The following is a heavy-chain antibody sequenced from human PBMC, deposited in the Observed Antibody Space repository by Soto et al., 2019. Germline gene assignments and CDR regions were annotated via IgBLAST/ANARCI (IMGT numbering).Heavy chain of an antibody. Sequence: AASLKVSCKASGGTFSSYAISWVRQAPGQGLEWMGGIIPIFGTANYAQKFQGRVTITADESTSTAYMELSSLRSEDTAVYYCASQRGAVVVAGYYYYYYGMDVWGQGTTVTVSS. CDR3: ASQRGAVVVAGYYYYYYGMDV. CDR1: GGTFSSYA. V-gene: IGHV1-69*13. J-gene: IGHJ6*02. CDR2: IIPIFGTA. D-gene: IGHD2-15*01.